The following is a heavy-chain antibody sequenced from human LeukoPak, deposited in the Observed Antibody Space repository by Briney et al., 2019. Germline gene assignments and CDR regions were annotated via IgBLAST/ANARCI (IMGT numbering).Heavy chain of an antibody. CDR1: GGTFSSYA. V-gene: IGHV1-69*13. CDR3: ARDLDSSGYYGY. Sequence: ASVKVSCKASGGTFSSYAISWVRQAPGQGLEWMGGIIPIFGTANYAQKFQGRVTITADESTSTAYMELSSLRSEDTAVYYCARDLDSSGYYGYWGQGTLVTVSS. D-gene: IGHD3-22*01. J-gene: IGHJ4*02. CDR2: IIPIFGTA.